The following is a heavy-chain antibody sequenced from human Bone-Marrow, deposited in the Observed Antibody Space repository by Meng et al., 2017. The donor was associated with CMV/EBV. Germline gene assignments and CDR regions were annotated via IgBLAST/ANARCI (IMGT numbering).Heavy chain of an antibody. J-gene: IGHJ4*02. V-gene: IGHV3-11*06. Sequence: SGFSFSDYYMSWVRQAPGRGLEWISYIDDGRGFTNYAESVKGRFTISRDNAKNSLYLQMNNLRAEDTAIYYCTRENTVDFGIRGVIDHWGQGTLVTVSS. CDR2: IDDGRGFT. CDR3: TRENTVDFGIRGVIDH. D-gene: IGHD3-10*01. CDR1: GFSFSDYY.